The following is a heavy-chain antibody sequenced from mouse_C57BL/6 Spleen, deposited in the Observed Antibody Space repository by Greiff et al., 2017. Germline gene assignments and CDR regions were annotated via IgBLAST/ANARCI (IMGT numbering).Heavy chain of an antibody. CDR1: GFTFSSYA. CDR3: ARDLLTGLFAY. CDR2: ISDGGSYT. V-gene: IGHV5-4*01. Sequence: EVQGVESGGGLVKPGGSLKLSCAASGFTFSSYAMSWVRQTPEKRLEWVATISDGGSYTYYPDNVKGRFTISRDNAKNNLYLQMSHLKSEDTAMYYCARDLLTGLFAYWGQGTLVTVSA. D-gene: IGHD4-1*01. J-gene: IGHJ3*01.